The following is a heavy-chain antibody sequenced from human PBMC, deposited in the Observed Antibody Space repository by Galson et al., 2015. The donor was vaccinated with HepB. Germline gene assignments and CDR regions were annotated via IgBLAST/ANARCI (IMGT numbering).Heavy chain of an antibody. J-gene: IGHJ4*02. Sequence: SVKVSCKASGYTFTSYGISWVRQAPGQGLEWMGWISAYNGNTNYAQKLQGRVTMTTDTSTSTAYMELRSLRSDDTAVYYCARGGALRYFDWLLLGGGVGPQFDYWGQGTLVTVSS. D-gene: IGHD3-9*01. CDR1: GYTFTSYG. CDR3: ARGGALRYFDWLLLGGGVGPQFDY. V-gene: IGHV1-18*01. CDR2: ISAYNGNT.